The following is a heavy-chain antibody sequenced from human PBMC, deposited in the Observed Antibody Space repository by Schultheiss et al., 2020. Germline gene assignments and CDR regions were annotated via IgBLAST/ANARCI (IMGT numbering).Heavy chain of an antibody. CDR3: ARAGGTTSYYYYMDV. D-gene: IGHD1-26*01. J-gene: IGHJ6*03. CDR2: IYYSGST. Sequence: SETLSLTCTVSGGSISSGGYYWSWIRQHPGKGLEWIGYIYYSGSTYYNPSLKSRVTISVDTSKNQFSLKLSSVTAADTAVYYCARAGGTTSYYYYMDVWGKGTTVTVSS. CDR1: GGSISSGGYY. V-gene: IGHV4-31*03.